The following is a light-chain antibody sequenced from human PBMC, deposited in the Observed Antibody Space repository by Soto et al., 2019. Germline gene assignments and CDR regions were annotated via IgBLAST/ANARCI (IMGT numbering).Light chain of an antibody. V-gene: IGLV2-23*01. CDR1: SSDVGTYTL. CDR2: EGN. Sequence: QSALTQPASVSGSPGQSITISCTGISSDVGTYTLISWYQQYPGKAPKLVIYEGNKRPSGVSNRFSGSKSGYTASLTISGLQADDEADYYCSSYAGTRVLFGGGTQLTVL. J-gene: IGLJ2*01. CDR3: SSYAGTRVL.